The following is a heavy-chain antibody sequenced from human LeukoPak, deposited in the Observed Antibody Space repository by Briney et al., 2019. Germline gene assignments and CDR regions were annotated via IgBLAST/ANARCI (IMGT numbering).Heavy chain of an antibody. CDR2: INTNTGNP. J-gene: IGHJ4*02. CDR3: ATPKGGMRKNYYDSSGYYSPFDY. V-gene: IGHV7-4-1*02. D-gene: IGHD3-22*01. Sequence: RASVKVSCKASGYTFTSYAMNWVRQAPGQGLEWMGWINTNTGNPTYAQGFTGRFVFSLDTSVSTAYLQISSLKAEGTAVYYCATPKGGMRKNYYDSSGYYSPFDYWGQGTLVTVSS. CDR1: GYTFTSYA.